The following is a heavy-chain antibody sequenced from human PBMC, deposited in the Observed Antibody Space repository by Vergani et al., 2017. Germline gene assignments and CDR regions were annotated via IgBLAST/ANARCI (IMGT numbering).Heavy chain of an antibody. Sequence: QVQLQESGPGLVKPSQTLSLTCTVSGGSISSGGYYWSWTRQHPGKGLEWIGYIYYSGSTNYNPSLKSRVTISVDTSKNQFSLKLSSVTAADTAVYYCARAKFRYCSSTSRYSNWFDPWGQGTLVTVSS. CDR1: GGSISSGGYY. J-gene: IGHJ5*02. CDR3: ARAKFRYCSSTSRYSNWFDP. V-gene: IGHV4-31*03. CDR2: IYYSGST. D-gene: IGHD2-2*01.